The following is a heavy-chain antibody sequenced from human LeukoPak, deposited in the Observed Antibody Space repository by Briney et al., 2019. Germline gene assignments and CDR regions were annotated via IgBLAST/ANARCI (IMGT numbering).Heavy chain of an antibody. D-gene: IGHD6-6*01. CDR1: GGSFSGYY. CDR3: ARHVAARPGLDFDY. Sequence: PSETLSLTCAVYGGSFSGYYWSWIRQPPGKGLEWIGEINHSGSTNYNPSLKSRVTISVDTSKNQFSLKLSSVTAADTAVYYCARHVAARPGLDFDYWGQGTLVTVSS. V-gene: IGHV4-34*01. J-gene: IGHJ4*02. CDR2: INHSGST.